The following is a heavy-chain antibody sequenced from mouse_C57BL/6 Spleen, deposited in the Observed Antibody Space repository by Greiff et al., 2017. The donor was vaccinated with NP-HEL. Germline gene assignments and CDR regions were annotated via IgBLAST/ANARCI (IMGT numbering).Heavy chain of an antibody. J-gene: IGHJ2*01. Sequence: QVQLQQSGAELVKPGASVKMSCKASGYTFTTYPIEWMKQNPGKGLEWIGNFHPYNDDTKYNEKFKGKATLTVEKSSSTAYLELSRLTSDDSAVYDYARRGNYGAYFDYWGQGTTLTVSS. D-gene: IGHD2-1*01. V-gene: IGHV1-47*01. CDR3: ARRGNYGAYFDY. CDR2: FHPYNDDT. CDR1: GYTFTTYP.